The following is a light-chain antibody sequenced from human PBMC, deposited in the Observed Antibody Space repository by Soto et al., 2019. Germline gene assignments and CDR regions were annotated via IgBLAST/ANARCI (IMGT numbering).Light chain of an antibody. CDR1: SSNIGADSD. CDR3: QSYDTSLSASV. Sequence: QAVVTQPPSVSGAPGQGVTISCAGSSSNIGADSDVHWYQLLPGAAPKLLIYGNIHRPSGVPDRFSGSKFGTSASLAIAGLRAEDEADYYCQSYDTSLSASVFGGGTKVTVL. CDR2: GNI. V-gene: IGLV1-40*01. J-gene: IGLJ2*01.